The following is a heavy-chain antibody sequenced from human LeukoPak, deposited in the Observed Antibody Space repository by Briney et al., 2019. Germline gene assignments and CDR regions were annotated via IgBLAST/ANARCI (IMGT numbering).Heavy chain of an antibody. CDR2: IIPIFGTA. Sequence: ASVKVSCKASGGTFSGYAISWVRQAPGQGLEWMGGIIPIFGTANYAQKFQGRVTITADESTSTAYMGLSSLGSEDTAVYYCARDRRYSGYGPRPHSGMDVWGQGTTVTVSS. CDR1: GGTFSGYA. CDR3: ARDRRYSGYGPRPHSGMDV. D-gene: IGHD5-12*01. J-gene: IGHJ6*02. V-gene: IGHV1-69*13.